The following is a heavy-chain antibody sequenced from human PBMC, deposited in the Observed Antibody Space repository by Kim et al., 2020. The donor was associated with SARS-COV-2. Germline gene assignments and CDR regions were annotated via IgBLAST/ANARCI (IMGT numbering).Heavy chain of an antibody. CDR2: ISASAST. Sequence: SETLSLTCTVSGGSISNYFWSWIRQPAGKGLEWIGRISASASTNYNPSLKSRFTMSVDTSKNQFSLEMTSVTAADTAVYYCARPVADTADFEYWGQGSL. CDR3: ARPVADTADFEY. D-gene: IGHD6-19*01. J-gene: IGHJ4*02. CDR1: GGSISNYF. V-gene: IGHV4-4*07.